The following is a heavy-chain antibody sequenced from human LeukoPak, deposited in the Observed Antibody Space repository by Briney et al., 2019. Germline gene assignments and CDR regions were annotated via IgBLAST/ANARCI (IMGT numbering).Heavy chain of an antibody. Sequence: GGSLRLSCAASGFTFSSYAMSWVRQAPGKGLEWVSAISGSGGSTYYADSVKGRFTISRDNSKNTLYLQMNSLRAEDTALYYCAKDFVGTGNFRGGDYWGQGTLVTVSS. CDR1: GFTFSSYA. J-gene: IGHJ4*02. V-gene: IGHV3-23*01. CDR3: AKDFVGTGNFRGGDY. D-gene: IGHD1-1*01. CDR2: ISGSGGST.